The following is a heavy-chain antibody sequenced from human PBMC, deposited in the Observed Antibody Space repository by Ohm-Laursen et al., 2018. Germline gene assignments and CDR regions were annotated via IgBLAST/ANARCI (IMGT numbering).Heavy chain of an antibody. V-gene: IGHV3-23*01. J-gene: IGHJ4*02. CDR1: GITFSSYA. D-gene: IGHD3-10*01. CDR2: ISGSGGGT. CDR3: AITGGFWNY. Sequence: SLRLSCAASGITFSSYAMNWVRQAPGKGLEWVSGISGSGGGTDYADSVKGRFTISRDNSKNTLYLQMNILRADDTAVYYCAITGGFWNYWSQGTLVTVSS.